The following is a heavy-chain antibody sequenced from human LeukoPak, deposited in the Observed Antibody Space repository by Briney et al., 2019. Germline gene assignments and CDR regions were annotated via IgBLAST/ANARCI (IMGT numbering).Heavy chain of an antibody. CDR3: ARHAAAADYYYYMDV. CDR1: GGSISSGSYY. V-gene: IGHV4-61*02. J-gene: IGHJ6*03. Sequence: PSQTLSLTCTVSGGSISSGSYYWSWIRQPAGKGLEWIGRIYTSGSTNYNPSLKSRVTISVDTSKNQFSLKLSSVTAADTAVYYCARHAAAADYYYYMDVWGKGTTVTVSS. CDR2: IYTSGST. D-gene: IGHD6-13*01.